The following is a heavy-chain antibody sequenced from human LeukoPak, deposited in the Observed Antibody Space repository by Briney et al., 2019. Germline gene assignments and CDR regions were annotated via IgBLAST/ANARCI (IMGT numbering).Heavy chain of an antibody. CDR1: GYSFPSYW. J-gene: IGHJ4*02. V-gene: IGHV5-51*01. CDR2: IYPGDPDT. Sequence: GESLKISCEGSGYSFPSYWVAWVRQMPGKGLEWMGIIYPGDPDTRYSPSFQSQVTISAAKSFSTAYLQWSNLKASDTAMYYCARSSTFYDSSGYTLPFDYWGQGTLVTVSS. CDR3: ARSSTFYDSSGYTLPFDY. D-gene: IGHD3-22*01.